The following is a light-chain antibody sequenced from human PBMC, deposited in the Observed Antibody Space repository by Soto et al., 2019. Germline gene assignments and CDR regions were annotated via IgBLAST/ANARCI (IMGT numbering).Light chain of an antibody. CDR1: QSLIHSDGSTY. Sequence: DVVMPQSPLSLHVTRGQPASISCRSSQSLIHSDGSTYLNWFQQRPGQSPRRLIYEVSDLDSGVRDRFSVSGSGTDFTLKISRVEGEDVGVYYCMQGTLWPWTFGQGTEVEIK. CDR2: EVS. J-gene: IGKJ1*01. V-gene: IGKV2-30*02. CDR3: MQGTLWPWT.